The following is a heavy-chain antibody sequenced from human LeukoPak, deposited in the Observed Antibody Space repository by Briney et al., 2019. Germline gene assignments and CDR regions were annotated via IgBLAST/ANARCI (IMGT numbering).Heavy chain of an antibody. Sequence: ASVKVSCKASGYTFTNYAMNWVRQAPGQGLEWMGWINTNTGNPTYAQGFTGRFVFSLDTSVSTAYLQISSLKAEDTAMYYCARERRSSSPGEQQLVRAFDIWGHGTMVTVSS. V-gene: IGHV7-4-1*02. CDR1: GYTFTNYA. J-gene: IGHJ3*02. D-gene: IGHD6-13*01. CDR2: INTNTGNP. CDR3: ARERRSSSPGEQQLVRAFDI.